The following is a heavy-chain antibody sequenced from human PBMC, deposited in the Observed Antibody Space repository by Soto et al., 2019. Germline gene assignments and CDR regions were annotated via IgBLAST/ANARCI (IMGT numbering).Heavy chain of an antibody. V-gene: IGHV1-69*05. J-gene: IGHJ4*02. Sequence: SVKVSCKASGGTFSSYAISWVRQAPGQGLEWMGGIIPIFGTANYAQKFQGRVTITTDASTSTAYMELSSLRSEDTAVYYCATSLGYCSSTSCLDFDYWGQGTLVTVSS. CDR1: GGTFSSYA. CDR2: IIPIFGTA. D-gene: IGHD2-2*01. CDR3: ATSLGYCSSTSCLDFDY.